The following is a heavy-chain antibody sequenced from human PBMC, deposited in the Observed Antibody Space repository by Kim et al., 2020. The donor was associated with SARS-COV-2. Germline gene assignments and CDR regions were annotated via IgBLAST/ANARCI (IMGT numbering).Heavy chain of an antibody. Sequence: GESLKISCKGSGYSFTSYWISWVRQMPGKGLEWMGRIDPSDSYTNYSPSFQGHVTISADKSISTAYLQWSSLKASDTAMYYCARHKGTDWNDDNAFDIWGQGTMVTLSS. J-gene: IGHJ3*02. CDR3: ARHKGTDWNDDNAFDI. V-gene: IGHV5-10-1*01. CDR1: GYSFTSYW. D-gene: IGHD1-1*01. CDR2: IDPSDSYT.